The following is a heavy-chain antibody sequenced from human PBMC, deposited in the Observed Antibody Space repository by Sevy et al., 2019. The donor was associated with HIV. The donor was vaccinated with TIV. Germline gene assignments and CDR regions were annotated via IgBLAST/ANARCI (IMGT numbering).Heavy chain of an antibody. CDR3: ARGHGGLGSAFDI. D-gene: IGHD3-10*01. CDR2: IYTSGST. Sequence: SETLSLTCTVSGGSISSNFYYWSWIRQPAGKGLEWIGRIYTSGSTNYNPSLKSRVTISVDTAKNQFSLKLSSVTAADTAVYYCARGHGGLGSAFDIWGQGTMVTVSS. CDR1: GGSISSNFYY. J-gene: IGHJ3*02. V-gene: IGHV4-61*02.